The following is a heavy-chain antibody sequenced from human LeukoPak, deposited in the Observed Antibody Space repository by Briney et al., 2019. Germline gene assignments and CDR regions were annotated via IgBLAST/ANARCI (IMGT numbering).Heavy chain of an antibody. V-gene: IGHV4-4*02. Sequence: PSGTLSLTCAVSGGSISSSNWWSWVRQPPGKGLEWIREIYHSGSTNYNPSLKSRVTISVDKSKNQFSLKLSSVTAADTAVYYCARDQGYCSSTSCYGWFDPWGQGTLVTVSS. J-gene: IGHJ5*02. CDR1: GGSISSSNW. CDR2: IYHSGST. CDR3: ARDQGYCSSTSCYGWFDP. D-gene: IGHD2-2*01.